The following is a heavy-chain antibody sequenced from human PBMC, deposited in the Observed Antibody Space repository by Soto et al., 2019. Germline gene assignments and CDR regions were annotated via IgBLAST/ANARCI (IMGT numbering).Heavy chain of an antibody. J-gene: IGHJ6*03. D-gene: IGHD4-4*01. CDR2: IYYSGST. CDR1: GGSISSSSYY. Sequence: SETLSLTCTVSGGSISSSSYYWGWIRQPPGKGLEWIGSIYYSGSTYYNPSLKSRVTISVDTSKNQFSLKLSSVTAADTAVYYCASLNDYSNYQTYYYYYYMDVWGKGTTVTVSS. V-gene: IGHV4-39*01. CDR3: ASLNDYSNYQTYYYYYYMDV.